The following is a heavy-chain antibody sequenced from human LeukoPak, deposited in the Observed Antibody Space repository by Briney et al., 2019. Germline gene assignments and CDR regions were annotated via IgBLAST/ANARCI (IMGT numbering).Heavy chain of an antibody. CDR3: ARDTGGGYSCYDC. J-gene: IGHJ4*02. V-gene: IGHV3-7*01. CDR1: GFTFSSYW. Sequence: GGSLRLSCAASGFTFSSYWMTWIRQAPGKGMVWVANIKQDGSEKYYVDSVKGRFTISRDNAKNSLYLQMNSLRAEDTAVYYCARDTGGGYSCYDCWGQGTLVTVSS. D-gene: IGHD5-18*01. CDR2: IKQDGSEK.